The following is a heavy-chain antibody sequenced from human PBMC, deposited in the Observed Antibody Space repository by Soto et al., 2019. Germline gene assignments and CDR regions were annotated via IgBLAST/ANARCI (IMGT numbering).Heavy chain of an antibody. D-gene: IGHD3-22*01. CDR1: GGSISSGGYS. CDR2: IYHSGST. J-gene: IGHJ4*02. V-gene: IGHV4-30-2*01. CDR3: ARDLRNNYDSSGFPDY. Sequence: SETLSLTCAVSGGSISSGGYSWSWIRQPPGKGLEWIGYIYHSGSTYYNPSLKNRVTISVDRSKNQFSLKLSSVTAADTAVYYCARDLRNNYDSSGFPDYWGQGTLVTVSS.